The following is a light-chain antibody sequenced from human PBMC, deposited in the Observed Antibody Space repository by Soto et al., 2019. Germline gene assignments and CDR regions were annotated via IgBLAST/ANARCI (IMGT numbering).Light chain of an antibody. Sequence: QSALTQPPSVSGSPGQSVTISCTGTSSDVGGYNRVSWYQQPPGTAPKLIIYDVTKRPSGVPYRFSGSKSGNTASLTISGLQAEDEADYYCYSYAGSCSCIFGAGTKLTVL. J-gene: IGLJ1*01. V-gene: IGLV2-11*01. CDR3: YSYAGSCSCI. CDR2: DVT. CDR1: SSDVGGYNR.